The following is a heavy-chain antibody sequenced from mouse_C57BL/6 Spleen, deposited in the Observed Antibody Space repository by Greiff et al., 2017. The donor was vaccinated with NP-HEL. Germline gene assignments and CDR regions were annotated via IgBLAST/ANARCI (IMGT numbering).Heavy chain of an antibody. CDR2: IRNKANGYTN. CDR3: ATIQDYFDY. Sequence: EVKLMESGGGLVQPGGSLSLSCAASGFTFTDYYMSWVRQPPGKGLEWLGFIRNKANGYTNEYSASGKGLFPISRDNSQSILYLQMNALRAEYSATYYCATIQDYFDYWGQGTTLTVSS. J-gene: IGHJ2*01. CDR1: GFTFTDYY. V-gene: IGHV7-3*01.